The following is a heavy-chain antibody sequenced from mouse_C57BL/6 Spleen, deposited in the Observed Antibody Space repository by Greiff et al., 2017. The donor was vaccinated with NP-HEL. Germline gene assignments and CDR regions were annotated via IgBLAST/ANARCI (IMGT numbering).Heavy chain of an antibody. CDR2: IRNKANGYTT. CDR3: ATYEGAWFAY. D-gene: IGHD1-1*01. Sequence: EVKLVESGGGLVQPGGSLSLSCAASGFTFTDYYMSWVRQPPGKALEWLGFIRNKANGYTTEYSASVKGRFTISRDNSQSILYLQMNALRAEDSATYYCATYEGAWFAYWGQGTLVTVSA. V-gene: IGHV7-3*01. J-gene: IGHJ3*01. CDR1: GFTFTDYY.